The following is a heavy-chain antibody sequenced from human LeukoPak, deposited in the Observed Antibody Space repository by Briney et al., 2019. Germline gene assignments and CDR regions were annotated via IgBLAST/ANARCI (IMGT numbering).Heavy chain of an antibody. CDR2: IYYSGST. D-gene: IGHD6-19*01. CDR1: GGSISHYF. J-gene: IGHJ2*01. Sequence: SETLSLTCTVSGGSISHYFWSWIRQPPGKPLEWIGYIYYSGSTNYNPSPKSRLTISVDTSKDQFSLKLSSVTAADTAVYYCAKTVAGYWYFDLWGRGTLVTVSS. CDR3: AKTVAGYWYFDL. V-gene: IGHV4-59*08.